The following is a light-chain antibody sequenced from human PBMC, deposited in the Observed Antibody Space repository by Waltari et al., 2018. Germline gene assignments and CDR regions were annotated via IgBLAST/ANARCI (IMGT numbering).Light chain of an antibody. CDR3: QQRSNWPPIFT. CDR1: QSVSSY. CDR2: DAS. V-gene: IGKV3-11*01. J-gene: IGKJ3*01. Sequence: GERATLSCRASQSVSSYLAWYQQKPGQAPRLLIFDASKRATGIPARFSGSGSGTDFTLTISSLEPEDFAVYYCQQRSNWPPIFTFGPGTKVDIK.